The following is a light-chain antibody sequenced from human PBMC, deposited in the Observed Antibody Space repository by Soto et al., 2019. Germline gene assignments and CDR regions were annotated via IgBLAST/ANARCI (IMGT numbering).Light chain of an antibody. CDR2: GNS. CDR3: QSYDSSLRAFV. Sequence: QSALTQPPSVSGAPGQRVTISCTGSSSNIGAAYDVHWYHQLPGTAPKLLIYGNSNRPSGVPDRFSGSKSGTSASLAITGLKAEDEADYYCQSYDSSLRAFVFGSGTKVTVL. CDR1: SSNIGAAYD. J-gene: IGLJ1*01. V-gene: IGLV1-40*01.